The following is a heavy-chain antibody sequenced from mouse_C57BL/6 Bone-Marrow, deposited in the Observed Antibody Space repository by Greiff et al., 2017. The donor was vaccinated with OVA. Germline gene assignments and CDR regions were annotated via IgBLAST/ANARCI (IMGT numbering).Heavy chain of an antibody. D-gene: IGHD1-1*01. CDR2: IFPGSGST. Sequence: VQLQQSGPELVKPGASVKISCKASGYTFTDYYINWVKQRPGQGLEWIGWIFPGSGSTYYNEKFKGKATLTVDKSSSTAYMLLSSLTSEDSAVYFCARPEITTVVATDWYFDVWGTGTTVTVSS. V-gene: IGHV1-75*01. J-gene: IGHJ1*03. CDR1: GYTFTDYY. CDR3: ARPEITTVVATDWYFDV.